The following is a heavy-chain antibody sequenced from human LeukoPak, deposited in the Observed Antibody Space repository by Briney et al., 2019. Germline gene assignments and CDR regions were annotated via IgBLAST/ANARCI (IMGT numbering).Heavy chain of an antibody. D-gene: IGHD3-10*02. CDR1: GFTFNSFE. CDR2: ISITGITI. Sequence: GGSLRLSCAASGFTFNSFEMNWVRQAPGKGLEWVSYISITGITIYYADSVKGRFTISRDNAKNSLYLQMNILRAEDTAVYYCAELGITMIGGVWGKGTTVTISS. J-gene: IGHJ6*04. V-gene: IGHV3-48*03. CDR3: AELGITMIGGV.